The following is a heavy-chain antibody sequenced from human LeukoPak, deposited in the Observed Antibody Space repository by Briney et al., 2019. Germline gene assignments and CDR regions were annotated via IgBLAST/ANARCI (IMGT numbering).Heavy chain of an antibody. CDR1: GGTFSSYA. J-gene: IGHJ3*02. Sequence: SVKVSCKASGGTFSSYAISWVRQAPGQGLEWMGGIIPIFGTANYAQKFQGRVTITADESTSTAYMELGSLRSEDTAVYYCARGMNTIFGVVTRPGYDAFDIWGQGTMVTVSS. CDR2: IIPIFGTA. D-gene: IGHD3-3*01. V-gene: IGHV1-69*13. CDR3: ARGMNTIFGVVTRPGYDAFDI.